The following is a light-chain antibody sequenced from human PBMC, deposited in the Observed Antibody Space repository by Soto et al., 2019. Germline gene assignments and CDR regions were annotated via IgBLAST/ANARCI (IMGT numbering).Light chain of an antibody. V-gene: IGLV2-14*01. CDR3: SSYTTSSTPVV. CDR1: ISDVGDYNY. J-gene: IGLJ2*01. Sequence: QSVLTQPASVSGSPGQSITISCTGTISDVGDYNYVSWYQQHPGKAPKLMIYDVSNRPSGVSDRFSGSKSGNTASLTISGLQADDEADYYCSSYTTSSTPVVFGGGTKLTVL. CDR2: DVS.